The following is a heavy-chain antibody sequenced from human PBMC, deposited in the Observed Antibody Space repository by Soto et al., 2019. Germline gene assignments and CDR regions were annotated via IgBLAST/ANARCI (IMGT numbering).Heavy chain of an antibody. CDR2: INPNRGNT. D-gene: IGHD2-15*01. V-gene: IGHV1-8*01. Sequence: ASVKVSCKASGYNFASHDINWVRQAPGQGREWMGWINPNRGNTGYAQKFRGRVTMTRNTSISTFYMELSSLISEDTAVYYCARGGHCSGGSCYDYWGQGXQVTVYS. J-gene: IGHJ4*02. CDR1: GYNFASHD. CDR3: ARGGHCSGGSCYDY.